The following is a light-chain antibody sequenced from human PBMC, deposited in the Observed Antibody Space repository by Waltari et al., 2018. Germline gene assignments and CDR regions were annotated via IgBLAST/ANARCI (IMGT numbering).Light chain of an antibody. Sequence: DIQLTQSPPTLAASVGDRVTLTCRASQSITRWLAWYQQKPGRAPKILIDEAPNLVTGVPSRFSGTGSGTVFTLTISSLEPDDFATYYCQQFVGYPYTFGQGTKVETK. V-gene: IGKV1-5*03. J-gene: IGKJ2*01. CDR2: EAP. CDR1: QSITRW. CDR3: QQFVGYPYT.